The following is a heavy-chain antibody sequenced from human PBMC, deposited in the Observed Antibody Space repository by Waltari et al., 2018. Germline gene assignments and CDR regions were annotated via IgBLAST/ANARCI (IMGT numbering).Heavy chain of an antibody. D-gene: IGHD3-22*01. CDR1: GGTFSSYA. Sequence: QVQLVQSGAEVKKPGSSVKVSGKASGGTFSSYAISWGRQAPGQGLEWMGGIIPIFGTANFAQKFQGRVTITADESTSTAYMELSSLRSEDTAVYYCARDGGYDSSGYYYAIYYWGQGTLVTVSS. V-gene: IGHV1-69*01. CDR3: ARDGGYDSSGYYYAIYY. J-gene: IGHJ4*02. CDR2: IIPIFGTA.